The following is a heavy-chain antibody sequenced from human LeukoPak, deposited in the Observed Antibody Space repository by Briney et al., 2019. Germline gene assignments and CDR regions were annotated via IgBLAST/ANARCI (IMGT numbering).Heavy chain of an antibody. Sequence: PSETLSLTCTVSGGSISSSSYYWGWIRQPPGKGLEWIGSIYYSGSTYYNPSLKSRVTISVDTSKNQFSLKLSSVTAADTAVYYCARDPTYYYGSGSYYNGPPRYFDYWGQGTLVTVSS. CDR1: GGSISSSSYY. J-gene: IGHJ4*02. CDR3: ARDPTYYYGSGSYYNGPPRYFDY. CDR2: IYYSGST. D-gene: IGHD3-10*01. V-gene: IGHV4-39*07.